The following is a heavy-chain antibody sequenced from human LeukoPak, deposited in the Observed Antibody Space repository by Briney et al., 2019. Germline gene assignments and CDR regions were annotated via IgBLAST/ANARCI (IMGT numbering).Heavy chain of an antibody. CDR2: TRNKANSYTT. V-gene: IGHV3-72*01. J-gene: IGHJ4*02. Sequence: GGSLRLSCAASGFTFSNAWMSWVRQAPGKGLEWVGRTRNKANSYTTEYAASVKGRFTISRDDSKNSLYLQMNSLKTEDTAVYYCARGFDYWGQGTLVTVSS. CDR3: ARGFDY. CDR1: GFTFSNAW.